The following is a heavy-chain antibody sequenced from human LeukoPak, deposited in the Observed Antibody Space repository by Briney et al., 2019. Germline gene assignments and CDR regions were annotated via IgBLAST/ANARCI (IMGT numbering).Heavy chain of an antibody. CDR1: GFTLNDYW. Sequence: QTGGSLRLSCAAFGFTLNDYWMHWVRQAPGTGPVWVAYINSDGTNTDYADSVKGRFTIFRDNAKKTLYLQMNSLRAEDTAVYYCVRQDSGSYLGGYWGQGTLVTVSS. D-gene: IGHD1-26*01. CDR3: VRQDSGSYLGGY. CDR2: INSDGTNT. V-gene: IGHV3-74*01. J-gene: IGHJ4*02.